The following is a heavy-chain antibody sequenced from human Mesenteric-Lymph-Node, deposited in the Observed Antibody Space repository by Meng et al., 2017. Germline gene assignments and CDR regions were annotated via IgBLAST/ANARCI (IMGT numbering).Heavy chain of an antibody. Sequence: QLQLQESGPGLVKPSETLSRTCTVSGGSISSSSYYWAWIRQPPGEGLEWIGSVVYSGTTYYTSSLKSRVSISVDTSKNQFSLKLSSVTAADTAVYYCARHHHSPTFDYWGQGTLVTVSS. CDR3: ARHHHSPTFDY. J-gene: IGHJ4*02. D-gene: IGHD1-14*01. V-gene: IGHV4-39*01. CDR2: VVYSGTT. CDR1: GGSISSSSYY.